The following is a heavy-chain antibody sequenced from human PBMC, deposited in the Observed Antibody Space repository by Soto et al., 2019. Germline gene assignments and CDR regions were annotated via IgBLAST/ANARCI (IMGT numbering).Heavy chain of an antibody. CDR3: AKDSNKYSSSLRGRYFDY. CDR2: ISGGGSNP. V-gene: IGHV3-23*01. J-gene: IGHJ4*02. D-gene: IGHD4-4*01. CDR1: GFPFSSYV. Sequence: PGGCMRLSCAASGFPFSSYVVIWVRQSPGKGLECFSGISGGGSNPFYADSVKGRFTISRDNSKNTLLLQMNSLGAEDTAVYYCAKDSNKYSSSLRGRYFDYWGQGIGVTVSS.